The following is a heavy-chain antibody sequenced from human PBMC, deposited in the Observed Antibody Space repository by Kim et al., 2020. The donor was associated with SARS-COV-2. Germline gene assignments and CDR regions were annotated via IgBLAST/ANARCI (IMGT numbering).Heavy chain of an antibody. D-gene: IGHD3-10*01. J-gene: IGHJ6*02. CDR3: ARETGCYYGFYYYYGMDV. V-gene: IGHV3-7*03. Sequence: GGSLRLSCAASGFTFSSYWMSWVRQAPGKGLEWVANIKQDGSEKYYVDSVKGRVTISRDNAKNSLYLQMNSMRAEDTAVYYCARETGCYYGFYYYYGMDVWGQGTRVTVSS. CDR1: GFTFSSYW. CDR2: IKQDGSEK.